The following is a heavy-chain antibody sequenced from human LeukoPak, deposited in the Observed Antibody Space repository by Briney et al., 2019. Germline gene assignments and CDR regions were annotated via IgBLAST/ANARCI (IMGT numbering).Heavy chain of an antibody. CDR3: AREHDSSGYYGY. V-gene: IGHV4-30-4*01. J-gene: IGHJ4*02. CDR1: GGSISSGDYY. D-gene: IGHD3-22*01. Sequence: SETLSLTCTVSGGSISSGDYYWSWIRQPPGKGLEWIGYIYYSGSTYYNPSLKSRVTISVDTSKNQFSLKLSSVTAADTAVYYCAREHDSSGYYGYWGQGTLVTVSS. CDR2: IYYSGST.